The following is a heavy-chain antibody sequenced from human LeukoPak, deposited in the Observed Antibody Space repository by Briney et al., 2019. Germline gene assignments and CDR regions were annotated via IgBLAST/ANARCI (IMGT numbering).Heavy chain of an antibody. J-gene: IGHJ5*02. Sequence: SETLSLTCTVSGYSISSGYYWGWIRPPPGRGLEWIGSIYHSGSIYYNPSLKSRVTISVDTSKNQFSLKLSSVTAADTAVYYCARGGYCGGDCHNWFDPWGQGTLVTVSS. CDR3: ARGGYCGGDCHNWFDP. CDR1: GYSISSGYY. V-gene: IGHV4-38-2*02. D-gene: IGHD2-21*02. CDR2: IYHSGSI.